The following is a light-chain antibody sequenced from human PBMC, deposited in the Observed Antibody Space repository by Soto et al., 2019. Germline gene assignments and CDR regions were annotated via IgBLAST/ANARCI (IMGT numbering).Light chain of an antibody. CDR3: QQYNRPPT. CDR2: WAS. V-gene: IGKV4-1*01. Sequence: SVLTHSTAFLAVSLGERATINCKSSQSVLYRSNNKNPLAWYQQKPGQPPKLLIYWASTRESGAPGRSSGSGAGEDFTLTSSSQQADDAADYCRQQYNRPPTFGGGTKVDIK. J-gene: IGKJ4*01. CDR1: QSVLYRSNNKNP.